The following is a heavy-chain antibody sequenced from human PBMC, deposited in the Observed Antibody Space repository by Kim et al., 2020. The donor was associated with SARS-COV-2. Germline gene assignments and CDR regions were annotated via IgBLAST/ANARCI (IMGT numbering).Heavy chain of an antibody. Sequence: SETLSLTCTVSGGSISSGGYYWSWIRQHPGKGLEWIGYIYYSGSTYYNPSLKSRVTISVDTSKNQFSLKLSSVTAAETAVYYCARDRADYGDYWFDPWGQGTLVTVSS. CDR1: GGSISSGGYY. D-gene: IGHD4-17*01. V-gene: IGHV4-31*03. CDR3: ARDRADYGDYWFDP. CDR2: IYYSGST. J-gene: IGHJ5*02.